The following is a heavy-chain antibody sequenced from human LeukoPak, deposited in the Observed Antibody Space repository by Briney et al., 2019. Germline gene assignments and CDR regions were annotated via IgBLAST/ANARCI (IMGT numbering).Heavy chain of an antibody. J-gene: IGHJ1*01. V-gene: IGHV3-30*18. D-gene: IGHD3-10*01. CDR3: AKDRIVISFGDVSKH. CDR2: IAHDESTI. Sequence: PGGSLRLSCAASGFIFSGYGTHWGRQAPGKGLEWVALIAHDESTIHYADSVKGRFTISRDNSKNTLYLQMNNLRVEDTAIYYCAKDRIVISFGDVSKHWGQGTLVTVSS. CDR1: GFIFSGYG.